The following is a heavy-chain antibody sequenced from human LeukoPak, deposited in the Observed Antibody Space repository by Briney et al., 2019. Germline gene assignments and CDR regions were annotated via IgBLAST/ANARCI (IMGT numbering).Heavy chain of an antibody. V-gene: IGHV3-23*01. Sequence: PGGSLRLSCAASGFTFSDSAMDWVRQAPGKGLEWVSLISHSGANTFYADSVKGRFSVSRDNSKNTMYLQMNSLRAEDTAVYYCAKDIEASIWGQGTLVAASS. CDR3: AKDIEASI. CDR2: ISHSGANT. J-gene: IGHJ4*02. CDR1: GFTFSDSA. D-gene: IGHD2-15*01.